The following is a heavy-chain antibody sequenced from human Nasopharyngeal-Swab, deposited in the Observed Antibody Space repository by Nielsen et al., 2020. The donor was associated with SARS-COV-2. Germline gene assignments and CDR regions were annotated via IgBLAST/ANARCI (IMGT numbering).Heavy chain of an antibody. Sequence: GGPLRLSCAASGFTFSSYDMHWVRQATGKGLEWVSAIGTAGDTYYPGSVKGRFTISRENAKNSLYLQMNSLRAGDTAVYYCARDRVDSSSWGYYYYGMDVWGQGTTVTVSS. CDR3: ARDRVDSSSWGYYYYGMDV. D-gene: IGHD6-13*01. V-gene: IGHV3-13*01. CDR1: GFTFSSYD. CDR2: IGTAGDT. J-gene: IGHJ6*02.